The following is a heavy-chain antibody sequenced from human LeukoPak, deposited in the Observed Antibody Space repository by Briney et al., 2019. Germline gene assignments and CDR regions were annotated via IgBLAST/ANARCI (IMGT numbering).Heavy chain of an antibody. J-gene: IGHJ4*02. V-gene: IGHV3-30*04. CDR1: GFIFSSYA. Sequence: HPGRSLRLSCAASGFIFSSYAMHWVRQAPGKGLEWVAVISYDGSKKYYADFVKGRITISRDNSKNTLYLQMNSLRAEDTAVYYCARGYCGYDYYYDSSGCPDYWGQGTLVTVSS. CDR3: ARGYCGYDYYYDSSGCPDY. CDR2: ISYDGSKK. D-gene: IGHD3-22*01.